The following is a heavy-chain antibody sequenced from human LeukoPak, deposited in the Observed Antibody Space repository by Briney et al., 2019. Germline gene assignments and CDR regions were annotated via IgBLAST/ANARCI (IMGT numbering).Heavy chain of an antibody. V-gene: IGHV1-69*04. CDR3: ARETFDWLFGY. D-gene: IGHD3-9*01. CDR2: IIPILGIA. CDR1: GGTFSSYA. J-gene: IGHJ4*02. Sequence: SVKVSCKASGGTFSSYAISWVRQAPGRGLEWMGRIIPILGIANYAQKFQGRVTITADKSTSTAYMELSSLRSEDTAVYYCARETFDWLFGYWGQGTLVTVSS.